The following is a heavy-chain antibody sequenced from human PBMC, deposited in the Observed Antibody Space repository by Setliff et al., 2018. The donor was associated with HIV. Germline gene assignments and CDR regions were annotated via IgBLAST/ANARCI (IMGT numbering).Heavy chain of an antibody. CDR3: ARDELRYYSGSESVLAGMDV. Sequence: TLSLTCIVSGGSITSSGYNWNWIRQHPGKGLEWIGYIYSSGRTSYNPSLQSRVSISMDTSKNQFSLKLDSVIAADTAVYYCARDELRYYSGSESVLAGMDVWGQGTAVTVSS. J-gene: IGHJ6*02. V-gene: IGHV4-31*03. D-gene: IGHD3-10*01. CDR1: GGSITSSGYN. CDR2: IYSSGRT.